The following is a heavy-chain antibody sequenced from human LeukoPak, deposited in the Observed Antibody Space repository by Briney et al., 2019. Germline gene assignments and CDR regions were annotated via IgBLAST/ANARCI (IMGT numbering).Heavy chain of an antibody. V-gene: IGHV4-61*02. D-gene: IGHD3-10*01. CDR2: MSSSGIS. J-gene: IGHJ4*02. CDR1: NGSISSDTYF. CDR3: ARAPASCGSGSYYPFDY. Sequence: SETLSLTCTVSNGSISSDTYFWSWIRQPAGKGLEWIGRMSSSGISTYSPSLKSRVTISIDTSRNQFSMNLNSVTAADTAVYYCARAPASCGSGSYYPFDYWGQGTLVTVSS.